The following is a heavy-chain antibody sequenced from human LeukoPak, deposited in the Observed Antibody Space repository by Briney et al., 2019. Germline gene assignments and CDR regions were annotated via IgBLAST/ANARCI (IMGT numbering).Heavy chain of an antibody. J-gene: IGHJ4*02. CDR1: GFTFSSYG. CDR3: ARTQTGALFDS. Sequence: GGSLRLSCAASGFTFSSYGMHWVRQAPGKGLEWVAVIWYDGSNKYYADSVKGRFTISRDNSKNTLYLQMDSLRAEDTALYYCARTQTGALFDSWGQGTLVTVSS. D-gene: IGHD1-14*01. V-gene: IGHV3-33*01. CDR2: IWYDGSNK.